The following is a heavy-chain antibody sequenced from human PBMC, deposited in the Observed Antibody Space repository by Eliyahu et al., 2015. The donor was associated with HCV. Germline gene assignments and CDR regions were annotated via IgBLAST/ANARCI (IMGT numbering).Heavy chain of an antibody. CDR2: IYPGDSDT. Sequence: EVQLVQSGAEVKKPGESLXISXKGSGYSFTXXWXGWVRPXPGKGLEWMGIIYPGDSDTRYSPSFQGQVTISADKSISTAYLQWSSLKASDTAMYYCARLGSGYSYGPFFSYGMDVWGQGTTVTVSS. CDR3: ARLGSGYSYGPFFSYGMDV. V-gene: IGHV5-51*01. D-gene: IGHD5-18*01. CDR1: GYSFTXXW. J-gene: IGHJ6*02.